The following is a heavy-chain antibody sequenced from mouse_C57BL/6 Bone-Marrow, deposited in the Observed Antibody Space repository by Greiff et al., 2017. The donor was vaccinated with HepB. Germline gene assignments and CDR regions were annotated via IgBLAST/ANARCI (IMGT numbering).Heavy chain of an antibody. Sequence: VQLQQPGAELVKPGASVKLSCKASGYTFTSYWMHWVKQRPGQGLEWIGMIHPNSGSTNYNEKFKSKATLTVDKSSSTAYMQLSSLTSEDSAVYYCARGGLRDYAMDYWGQGTSVTVSS. CDR1: GYTFTSYW. CDR3: ARGGLRDYAMDY. J-gene: IGHJ4*01. CDR2: IHPNSGST. V-gene: IGHV1-64*01. D-gene: IGHD1-1*01.